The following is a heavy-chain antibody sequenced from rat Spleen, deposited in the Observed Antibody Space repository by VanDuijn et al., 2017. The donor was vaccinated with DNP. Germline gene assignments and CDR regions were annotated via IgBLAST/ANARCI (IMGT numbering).Heavy chain of an antibody. J-gene: IGHJ3*01. Sequence: EVQLVETGGGLVQPGRSLKLSCVASGFTFSNYWMTWIRQSPGKGLEWVATISYDGSSTYYRDSVKGRFTISRDNAKSTLYLQMDSLRSEDTATYYCARWSMAFAYWGQGTLVTVSS. CDR3: ARWSMAFAY. D-gene: IGHD4-2*01. CDR1: GFTFSNYW. CDR2: ISYDGSST. V-gene: IGHV5-29*01.